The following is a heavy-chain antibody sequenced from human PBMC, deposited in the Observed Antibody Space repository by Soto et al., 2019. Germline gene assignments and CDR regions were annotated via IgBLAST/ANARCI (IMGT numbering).Heavy chain of an antibody. CDR1: GYTFTSYA. CDR3: AMAQLRYFVWLLY. V-gene: IGHV1-3*01. CDR2: INAGNCNT. D-gene: IGHD3-9*01. Sequence: QVQLVQSGAEVKKPGASVKFSCKASGYTFTSYAMHWVRQAPGQRLEWMGWINAGNCNTKYSQKFQVRVTITWDTSASTAYMELSTLRSEDTAVYYCAMAQLRYFVWLLYWGQGPLVTASS. J-gene: IGHJ4*02.